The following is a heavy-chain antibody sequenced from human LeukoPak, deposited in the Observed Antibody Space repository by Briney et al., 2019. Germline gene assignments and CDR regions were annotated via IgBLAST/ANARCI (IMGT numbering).Heavy chain of an antibody. V-gene: IGHV4-39*07. D-gene: IGHD1-26*01. Sequence: SETLSLTCTVSGVSISSSYYWGWIRQPPGKGLEWIGSIHYTGSTYYNPSLKSRVTISVDTSKNQFSLKLSSVTAADTAVYYCARTGGSFYFYYYMDVWGKGATVTVSS. CDR1: GVSISSSYY. J-gene: IGHJ6*03. CDR2: IHYTGST. CDR3: ARTGGSFYFYYYMDV.